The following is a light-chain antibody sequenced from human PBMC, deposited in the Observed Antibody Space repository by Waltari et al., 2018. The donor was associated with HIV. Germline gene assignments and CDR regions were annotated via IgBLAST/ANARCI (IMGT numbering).Light chain of an antibody. V-gene: IGLV3-21*01. CDR3: QVWDSDTDRVV. CDR2: YDS. J-gene: IGLJ2*01. CDR1: RLGGKP. Sequence: SDVLTQPPSVSVAPGKTASIPCGGDRLGGKPVHWYQQKPGQAPVLVISYDSERPSGIPERFSGSNSGNTATLTITRVEAGDEADYYCQVWDSDTDRVVFGGGTKVTVL.